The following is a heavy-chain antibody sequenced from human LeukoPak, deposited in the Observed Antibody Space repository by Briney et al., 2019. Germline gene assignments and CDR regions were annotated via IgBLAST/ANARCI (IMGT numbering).Heavy chain of an antibody. Sequence: PGGSLRLSCAASEFPFSSYGIHWVRQAPGKGLEWVAVISYDGSNKYYADSVKGRFTISRDNSKNTLYLQMNSLRAEDTAVYYCAKSFGSGWGAGYDYWGQGTLVTVSS. CDR1: EFPFSSYG. V-gene: IGHV3-30*18. D-gene: IGHD6-19*01. CDR3: AKSFGSGWGAGYDY. CDR2: ISYDGSNK. J-gene: IGHJ4*02.